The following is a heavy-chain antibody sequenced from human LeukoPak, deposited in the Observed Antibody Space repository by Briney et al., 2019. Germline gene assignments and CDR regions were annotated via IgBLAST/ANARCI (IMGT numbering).Heavy chain of an antibody. D-gene: IGHD3-10*01. CDR3: ARGLWFGDENPPYFDY. CDR1: GGSFSGYY. V-gene: IGHV4-34*01. J-gene: IGHJ4*02. Sequence: SETLSLTCAVYGGSFSGYYWSWIRQPPGKGLEWIGEINHSGSTNYNPSLKSRVTVSVDTSKNQFSLKLSSVTAADTAVYYCARGLWFGDENPPYFDYWGQGTLVTVSS. CDR2: INHSGST.